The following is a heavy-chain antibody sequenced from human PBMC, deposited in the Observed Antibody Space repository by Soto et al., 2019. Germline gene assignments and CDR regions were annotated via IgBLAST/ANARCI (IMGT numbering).Heavy chain of an antibody. J-gene: IGHJ6*02. Sequence: ASVKVSCKASGYTFTSYAMHWVRQAPGQRLEWMGWINAGNGNTKYSQKFQGRVTITRDTSTSTAYMELRSLRSDDTAVYYCAAGYSYGYSGYYYGMDVWGQGTTVTVSS. CDR2: INAGNGNT. CDR1: GYTFTSYA. CDR3: AAGYSYGYSGYYYGMDV. V-gene: IGHV1-3*01. D-gene: IGHD5-18*01.